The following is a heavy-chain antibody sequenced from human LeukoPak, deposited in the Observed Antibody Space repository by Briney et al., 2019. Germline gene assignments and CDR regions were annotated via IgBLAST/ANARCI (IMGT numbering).Heavy chain of an antibody. CDR1: GYTLTELS. D-gene: IGHD5-12*01. J-gene: IGHJ4*02. Sequence: ASVKVSCKVSGYTLTELSMHWVRQAPGKGLEWMGGFDPEDGETIYAQKFQGRVTMTEDTSTDTAYMELSSLRSEDTAVYYCATPDIVATISTPSLDYWGQGTLVTVSS. V-gene: IGHV1-24*01. CDR2: FDPEDGET. CDR3: ATPDIVATISTPSLDY.